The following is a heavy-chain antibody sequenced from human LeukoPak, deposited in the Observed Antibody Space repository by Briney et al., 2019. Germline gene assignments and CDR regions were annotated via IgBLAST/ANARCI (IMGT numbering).Heavy chain of an antibody. CDR1: GGSISSYY. J-gene: IGHJ5*02. Sequence: PSETLSLTCTVSGGSISSYYWSWIRQPPGKGLEWIGYIYYSGSTNYNPSLKSRVTISVDTSKNQFSLKLSSVTAADTAVYYRARHLTRGSSWYGSRFDPWGQGTLVTVSS. D-gene: IGHD6-13*01. CDR3: ARHLTRGSSWYGSRFDP. V-gene: IGHV4-59*08. CDR2: IYYSGST.